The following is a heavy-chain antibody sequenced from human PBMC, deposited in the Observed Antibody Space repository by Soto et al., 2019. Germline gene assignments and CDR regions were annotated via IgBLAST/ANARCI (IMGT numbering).Heavy chain of an antibody. CDR2: ISSSGSTI. CDR3: ARGPELLGDSYFFDY. V-gene: IGHV3-11*04. CDR1: GFTFSDYY. Sequence: GGSLRLSCAASGFTFSDYYMSWIRQAPGKGLEWVSYISSSGSTIYYADSVKGRFTISRDNAKNSLYLQMNSLRDEDTAVYYCARGPELLGDSYFFDYWGQGTLVTVSS. J-gene: IGHJ4*02. D-gene: IGHD3-16*01.